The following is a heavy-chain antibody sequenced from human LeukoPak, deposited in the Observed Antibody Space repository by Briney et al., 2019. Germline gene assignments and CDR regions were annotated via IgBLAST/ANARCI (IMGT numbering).Heavy chain of an antibody. CDR3: AKDEVVTGDFDY. Sequence: GGSLILSCAASGFTFSSYGMHWVRQAPGKGLEWVAFIRYDGSNKYYADSVKGRFTISRDNSKNTLYLQMNSLRAEDTAVYYCAKDEVVTGDFDYWGQGTLVTVSS. J-gene: IGHJ4*02. CDR2: IRYDGSNK. V-gene: IGHV3-30*02. CDR1: GFTFSSYG. D-gene: IGHD4-23*01.